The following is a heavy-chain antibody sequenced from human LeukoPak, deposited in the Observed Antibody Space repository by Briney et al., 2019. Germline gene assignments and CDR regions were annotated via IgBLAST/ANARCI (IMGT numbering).Heavy chain of an antibody. Sequence: ASVEVSCKASGYTFTSYGISWVRQAPGQGLEWMGWISAYNGNTNYAQKLQGRVTMTTDTSTSTAYMELRSLRSDDTAVYYCAREQYDFWSGYYPSYYYYYGMDVWGQGTTVTVSS. J-gene: IGHJ6*02. V-gene: IGHV1-18*01. D-gene: IGHD3-3*01. CDR3: AREQYDFWSGYYPSYYYYYGMDV. CDR2: ISAYNGNT. CDR1: GYTFTSYG.